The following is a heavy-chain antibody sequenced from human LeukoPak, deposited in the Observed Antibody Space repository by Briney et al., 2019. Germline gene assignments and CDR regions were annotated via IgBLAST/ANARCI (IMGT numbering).Heavy chain of an antibody. CDR3: ARDPSGYSYGHGFDY. CDR2: INPSGGST. J-gene: IGHJ4*02. Sequence: ASVKVSCKASGYTFTRYYMHWVRQAPGEGLEWMGIINPSGGSTSYAQKFQGRVTMTRDTSTSTVYMELSSLRSEDTAVYYCARDPSGYSYGHGFDYWGQGTLVTVSS. V-gene: IGHV1-46*01. D-gene: IGHD5-18*01. CDR1: GYTFTRYY.